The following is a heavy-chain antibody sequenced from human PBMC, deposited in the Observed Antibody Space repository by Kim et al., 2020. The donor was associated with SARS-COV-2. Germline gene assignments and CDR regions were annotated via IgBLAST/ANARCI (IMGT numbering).Heavy chain of an antibody. J-gene: IGHJ4*02. CDR1: GGTFSSYA. D-gene: IGHD5-12*01. CDR3: AREAFHLSWYNEYSGYDFAPFGY. Sequence: SVKVSCKASGGTFSSYAISWVRQAPGQGLEWMGGIIPIFGTANYAQKFQGRATITADESTSTAYMELSSLRSEDTAVYYCAREAFHLSWYNEYSGYDFAPFGYWGQGTLVTVSS. CDR2: IIPIFGTA. V-gene: IGHV1-69*13.